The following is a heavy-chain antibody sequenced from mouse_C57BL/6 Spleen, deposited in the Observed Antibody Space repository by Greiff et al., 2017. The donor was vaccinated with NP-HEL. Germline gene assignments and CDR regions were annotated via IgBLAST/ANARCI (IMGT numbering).Heavy chain of an antibody. D-gene: IGHD1-1*01. CDR2: IDPSDSYT. Sequence: QVQLQQPGAELVMPGASVKLSCKASGYTFTSYWMHWVKQRPGQGLEWIGEIDPSDSYTNYNQKFKGKSTLTVDKSSSTAYMQLSSLTSEDSAVYYCARLNYYYGSSPHYYAMDYWGQGTSVTVSS. V-gene: IGHV1-69*01. J-gene: IGHJ4*01. CDR3: ARLNYYYGSSPHYYAMDY. CDR1: GYTFTSYW.